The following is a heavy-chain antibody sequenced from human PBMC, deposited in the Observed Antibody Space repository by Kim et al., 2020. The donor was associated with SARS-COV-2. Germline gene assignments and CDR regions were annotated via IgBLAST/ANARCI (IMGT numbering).Heavy chain of an antibody. J-gene: IGHJ4*02. CDR2: IPYDGSNK. Sequence: GGSLRLSCAASGFTFSRSGMHWVRQAPGKGLEWVAIIPYDGSNKYYADSVKGRFTISRDNSKNTLYLEMNSLRAEDTAVYYCARDSKYSSRFGLGYLDYWGQGTLVIVSS. V-gene: IGHV3-33*05. CDR1: GFTFSRSG. CDR3: ARDSKYSSRFGLGYLDY. D-gene: IGHD6-13*01.